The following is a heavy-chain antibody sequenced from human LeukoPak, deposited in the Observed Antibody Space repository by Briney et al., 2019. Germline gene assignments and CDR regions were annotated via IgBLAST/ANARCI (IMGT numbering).Heavy chain of an antibody. CDR2: IDPNSADT. CDR3: ARGGRTSWSGAGTLDH. D-gene: IGHD6-19*01. Sequence: GASVKVSCKASGYTFADYYIHWVRQAPGQGLEWLGWIDPNSADTNSAQKFQGRVTMTRDTSIRTAYMELSRLTSDDTAMFYCARGGRTSWSGAGTLDHWGQGTLHTVSS. CDR1: GYTFADYY. J-gene: IGHJ4*02. V-gene: IGHV1-2*02.